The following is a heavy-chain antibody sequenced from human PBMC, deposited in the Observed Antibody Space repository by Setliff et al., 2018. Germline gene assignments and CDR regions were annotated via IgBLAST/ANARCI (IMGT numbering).Heavy chain of an antibody. D-gene: IGHD3-22*01. J-gene: IGHJ6*02. Sequence: SGPTLVNPTQTLTLTCTFSGFSLTTSGTCVTWIRQPPGKALEWLARIDWDGDKYYSTSLESRLLISKDTSATQVVLMMTNMNPADTGTYYCARIGTSSVLYGMDVWGQGTTVTVSS. V-gene: IGHV2-70*11. CDR3: ARIGTSSVLYGMDV. CDR1: GFSLTTSGTC. CDR2: IDWDGDK.